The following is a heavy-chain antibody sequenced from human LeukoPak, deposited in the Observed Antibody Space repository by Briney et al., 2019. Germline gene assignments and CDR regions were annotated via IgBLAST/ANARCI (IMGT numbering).Heavy chain of an antibody. Sequence: SVKVSCKTSGGTFSSYGISWVRQAPGQGLEWMGGIIPIFGTANYAQKFQGRVTITTDESTSTAYMELSSLRSEDTAVYYCARDTAARLRQPGYYFDYWGQGTLVTVSS. D-gene: IGHD6-6*01. J-gene: IGHJ4*02. V-gene: IGHV1-69*05. CDR2: IIPIFGTA. CDR1: GGTFSSYG. CDR3: ARDTAARLRQPGYYFDY.